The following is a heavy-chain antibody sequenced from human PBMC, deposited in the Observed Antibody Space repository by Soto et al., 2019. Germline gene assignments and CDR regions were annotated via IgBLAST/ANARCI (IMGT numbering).Heavy chain of an antibody. V-gene: IGHV4-59*02. CDR3: ARDLRGTSAFDI. J-gene: IGHJ3*02. CDR2: IFRRGTAETA. CDR1: GDSVTNTF. Sequence: QAQLQESGPGLVKPLETLSLTCSVSGDSVTNTFWRWIRQPPGKGLEWIGYIFRRGTAETADYNPSLKSRVTMSLDTSNNQVSLQLSSVTAADTAVYYCARDLRGTSAFDIWGQGALVTVSS.